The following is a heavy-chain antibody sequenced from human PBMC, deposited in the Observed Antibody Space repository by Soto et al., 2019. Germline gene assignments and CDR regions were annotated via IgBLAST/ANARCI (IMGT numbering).Heavy chain of an antibody. Sequence: GGSLRLSCAASGFTFSSYDMHWVRQATGKGLEWVSAIGTAGDTYYPGSVKGRFTISRENAKNSLYLQMNSPRAGDTAVYYCAREGKPTYDFWSGPPHSSYYYYGMDVWGQGTTVTVSS. J-gene: IGHJ6*02. CDR1: GFTFSSYD. CDR3: AREGKPTYDFWSGPPHSSYYYYGMDV. D-gene: IGHD3-3*01. CDR2: IGTAGDT. V-gene: IGHV3-13*01.